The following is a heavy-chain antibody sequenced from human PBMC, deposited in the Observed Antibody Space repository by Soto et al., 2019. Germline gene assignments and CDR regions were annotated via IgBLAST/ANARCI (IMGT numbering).Heavy chain of an antibody. CDR2: TYPGDSDT. V-gene: IGHV5-51*01. CDR3: ARQAYGSGSFPDYYYYYYMDV. CDR1: GYSFTSYW. J-gene: IGHJ6*03. Sequence: GESLKISGKGSGYSFTSYWIGWVRQMPGKGLEWMGITYPGDSDTRYSPSFQGQVTISADKSISTAYLQWSSLKASDTAMYYCARQAYGSGSFPDYYYYYYMDVWGKGTTVTVSS. D-gene: IGHD3-10*01.